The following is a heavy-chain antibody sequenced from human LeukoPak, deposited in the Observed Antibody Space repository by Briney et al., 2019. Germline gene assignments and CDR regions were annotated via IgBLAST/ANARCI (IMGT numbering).Heavy chain of an antibody. J-gene: IGHJ4*02. Sequence: SVKVSCKASGGTFSSYAISWVRQAPGQGLEWMGRIIPIFGTANYAQTFQGRVAITTDESTSTAYMELSSLRSEDTAVYYCARDGTYYYDSSGYYYGYWGQGTLVTVSS. V-gene: IGHV1-69*05. CDR3: ARDGTYYYDSSGYYYGY. CDR1: GGTFSSYA. D-gene: IGHD3-22*01. CDR2: IIPIFGTA.